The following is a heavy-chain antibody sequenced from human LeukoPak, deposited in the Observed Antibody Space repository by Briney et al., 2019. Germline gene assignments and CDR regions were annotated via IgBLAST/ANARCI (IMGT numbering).Heavy chain of an antibody. Sequence: PSETLSLTCTVSGGSISSTIHTWNWIRQPAGKGLEWIGRIYNSDNTNCSPSLQSRITISVDTSKNQFSLKMSSVTAADTAVYYCAKGLYESSGRYYYHIDVWGKGTAVTIS. V-gene: IGHV4-61*02. CDR3: AKGLYESSGRYYYHIDV. CDR1: GGSISSTIHT. D-gene: IGHD3-22*01. CDR2: IYNSDNT. J-gene: IGHJ6*03.